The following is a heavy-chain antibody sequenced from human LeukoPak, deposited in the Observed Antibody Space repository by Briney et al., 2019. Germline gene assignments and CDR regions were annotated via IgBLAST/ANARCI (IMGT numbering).Heavy chain of an antibody. Sequence: TSVKVSCKASGYTFTRDYMHWVRQAPGQGLEWMGIINPSGGSMNYAQNFQGRVTMTRDTSTSTVYMELSSLTSEDTAVYYCARGSRYFDYWGQGTLVTVSS. CDR2: INPSGGSM. CDR3: ARGSRYFDY. J-gene: IGHJ4*02. D-gene: IGHD3-10*01. V-gene: IGHV1-46*01. CDR1: GYTFTRDY.